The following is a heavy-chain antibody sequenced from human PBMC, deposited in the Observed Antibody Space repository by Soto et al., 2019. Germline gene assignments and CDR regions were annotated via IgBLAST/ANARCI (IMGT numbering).Heavy chain of an antibody. CDR3: ARTIRGYSYGSDY. Sequence: EVQLMESGGGLVQPGGSRRLSCAPSGLPFTFYTFNWVGQAPGKGLEWVSYINHDGGTISYADSVKGRFTISRDNAKNSLFMQMNSLRAEDTGVYYCARTIRGYSYGSDYWGQGTLVTVSS. D-gene: IGHD5-18*01. V-gene: IGHV3-48*01. CDR1: GLPFTFYT. J-gene: IGHJ4*02. CDR2: INHDGGTI.